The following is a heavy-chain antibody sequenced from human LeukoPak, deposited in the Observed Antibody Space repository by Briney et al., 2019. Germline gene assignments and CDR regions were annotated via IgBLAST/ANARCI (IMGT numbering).Heavy chain of an antibody. D-gene: IGHD4-11*01. J-gene: IGHJ4*02. CDR3: AKSYFDYSTYYSYYFNL. Sequence: SETLSLTCTVSGGSISGGYWSWIRQPPGRGLEWIGYVYTSGSTNYNPSLKSRVTISVDTSKSQFALKLSSVTAADTAVYYCAKSYFDYSTYYSYYFNLWGEGALVTVSS. CDR2: VYTSGST. CDR1: GGSISGGY. V-gene: IGHV4-4*09.